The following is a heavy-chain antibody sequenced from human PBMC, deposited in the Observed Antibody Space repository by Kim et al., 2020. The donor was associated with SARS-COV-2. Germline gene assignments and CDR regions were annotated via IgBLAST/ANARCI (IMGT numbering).Heavy chain of an antibody. D-gene: IGHD3-3*01. V-gene: IGHV7-4-1*02. CDR3: ARADVTTIFGVVIIPVYDFDY. Sequence: ASVKVSCKASGYTFTSYAMNWVRQAPGQGLEWMGWINTNTGNPTYAQVFTGRFVFSLDTSVSTAYLQISSLKAEYTAIYYFARADVTTIFGVVIIPVYDFDYWGQGTLVTVSS. J-gene: IGHJ4*02. CDR2: INTNTGNP. CDR1: GYTFTSYA.